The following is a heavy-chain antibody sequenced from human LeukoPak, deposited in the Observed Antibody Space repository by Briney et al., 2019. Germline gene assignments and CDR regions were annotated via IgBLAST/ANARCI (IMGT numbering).Heavy chain of an antibody. CDR3: ARDSISTTNDY. CDR2: IIPILGIA. V-gene: IGHV1-69*04. D-gene: IGHD3-10*01. J-gene: IGHJ4*02. CDR1: GGTFSSYT. Sequence: EASVKVSCKASGGTFSSYTISWVRQAPGQGLEWMGRIIPILGIANYAQKFQGRVTITADKSTSTAYMELSSLRAEDTAVYYCARDSISTTNDYWGQGTLVTVSS.